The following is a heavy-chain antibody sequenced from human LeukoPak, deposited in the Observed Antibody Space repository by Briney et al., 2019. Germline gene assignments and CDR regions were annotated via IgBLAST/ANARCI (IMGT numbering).Heavy chain of an antibody. V-gene: IGHV1-18*01. CDR1: GYTFTSYG. D-gene: IGHD6-13*01. CDR2: INAYNGNT. Sequence: AASVKVSCKASGYTFTSYGISWVRQAPGQGLEWMGWINAYNGNTNYAQKLQGRVTMTTDTSTSTAYMELRSLRSDDTAVYYCARDGSGYVSAADRIKYYYYYYGMDVWGQGTTVTVSS. J-gene: IGHJ6*02. CDR3: ARDGSGYVSAADRIKYYYYYYGMDV.